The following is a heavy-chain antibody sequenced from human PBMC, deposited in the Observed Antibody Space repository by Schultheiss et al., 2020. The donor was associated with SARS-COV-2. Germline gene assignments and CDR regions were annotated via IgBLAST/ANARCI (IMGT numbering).Heavy chain of an antibody. CDR3: ARDGNIVLMVYAPPAIDAFDI. D-gene: IGHD2-8*01. CDR2: ISSSSSYI. J-gene: IGHJ3*02. CDR1: GFTFSSYS. V-gene: IGHV3-21*01. Sequence: GGSLRLSCATSGFTFSSYSMNWVRQAPGKGLEWVSSISSSSSYIYYADSVKGRFTISRDNAKNSLYLQMNSLRAEDTAVYYCARDGNIVLMVYAPPAIDAFDIWGQGTMVTVSS.